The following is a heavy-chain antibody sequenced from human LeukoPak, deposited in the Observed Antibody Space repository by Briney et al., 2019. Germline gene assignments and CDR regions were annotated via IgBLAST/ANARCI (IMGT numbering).Heavy chain of an antibody. CDR2: IYYSGTT. Sequence: PSETLSLTCTVSGGSISSGGYHWSWIRQHPGKGLEWIGYIYYSGTTSYNPSLKSRVTISVDTSKKKFSLKVSSVTVADTAVYYCASFGYGNYPNCFDPWGQGTLVTVSS. CDR1: GGSISSGGYH. CDR3: ASFGYGNYPNCFDP. V-gene: IGHV4-31*03. J-gene: IGHJ5*02. D-gene: IGHD4-11*01.